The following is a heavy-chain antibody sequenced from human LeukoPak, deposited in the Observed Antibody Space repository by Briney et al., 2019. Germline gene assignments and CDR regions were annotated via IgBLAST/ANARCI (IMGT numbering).Heavy chain of an antibody. D-gene: IGHD6-19*01. J-gene: IGHJ4*02. Sequence: PGGPLRLSCAASGFTFSNYAMNWVRQAPGKGLEWVSAISGSGAATFNADSVKGRFTISRDNSKNTLYLQMNSLRAEDTAVYYCAKDLSSGWYPYYFDFWGRGTLVTVSS. CDR3: AKDLSSGWYPYYFDF. V-gene: IGHV3-23*01. CDR1: GFTFSNYA. CDR2: ISGSGAAT.